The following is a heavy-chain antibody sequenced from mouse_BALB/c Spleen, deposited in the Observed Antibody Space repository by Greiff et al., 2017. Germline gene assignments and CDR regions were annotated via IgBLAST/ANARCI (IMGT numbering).Heavy chain of an antibody. CDR3: ARYGNYGGYYFDY. J-gene: IGHJ2*01. CDR1: GYSITSGYY. CDR2: ISYDGSN. V-gene: IGHV3-6*02. Sequence: EVKLQESGPGLVKPSQSLSLTCSVTGYSITSGYYWNWIRQFPGNKLEWMGYISYDGSNNYNPSLKNRISITRDTSKNQFFLKLNSVTTEDTATYYCARYGNYGGYYFDYWGQGTTLTVSS. D-gene: IGHD2-1*01.